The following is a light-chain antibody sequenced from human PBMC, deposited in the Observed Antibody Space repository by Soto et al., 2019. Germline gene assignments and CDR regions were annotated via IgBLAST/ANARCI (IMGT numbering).Light chain of an antibody. CDR3: QEYNSFPYA. CDR2: KAP. V-gene: IGKV1-5*03. CDR1: QSISSW. J-gene: IGKJ2*01. Sequence: DIKMTQSPSTLPASLGDTVTITCRVSQSISSWFARYQQKPGKAPTVLIYKAPSLESGAPSTFSGSGSGTEFTLTIGSLQPDDFATYYCQEYNSFPYAFGQGTKLESK.